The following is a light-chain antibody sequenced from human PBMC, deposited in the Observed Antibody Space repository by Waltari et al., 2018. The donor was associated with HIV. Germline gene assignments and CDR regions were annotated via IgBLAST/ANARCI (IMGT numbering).Light chain of an antibody. CDR1: SGHSRYD. CDR2: VNSDGSH. Sequence: QLVLTQSPSASASLAASVKLTCTLSSGHSRYDLAWHQQQPEKGPRYLMKVNSDGSHNKGDGIPDRFSGSSSGAERYLTISSLQSDDEADYYCQTWENGPKVFGGGTKLTVV. V-gene: IGLV4-69*01. CDR3: QTWENGPKV. J-gene: IGLJ3*02.